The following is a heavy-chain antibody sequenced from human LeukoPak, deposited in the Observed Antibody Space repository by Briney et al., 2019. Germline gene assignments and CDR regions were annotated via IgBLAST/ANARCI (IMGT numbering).Heavy chain of an antibody. V-gene: IGHV3-23*01. CDR1: GITFSSYA. CDR3: AKGWCSGSYCYFDY. Sequence: PGGSLRLSCAASGITFSSYAMSWVRQAPGKGLEWVSGISGSGGSTYYADSVKGRFTISRDNSKNTLYLQMSSLRVEDTAVYYCAKGWCSGSYCYFDYWGQGTLVTVSP. J-gene: IGHJ4*02. D-gene: IGHD1-26*01. CDR2: ISGSGGST.